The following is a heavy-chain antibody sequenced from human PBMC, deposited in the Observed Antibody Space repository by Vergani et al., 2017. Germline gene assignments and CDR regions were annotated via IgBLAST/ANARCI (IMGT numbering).Heavy chain of an antibody. CDR1: GFTFSDYY. CDR2: ISSSGSII. CDR3: ARRRRAAGMDDFYYYYYMDV. Sequence: QVQLVESGGGLVKPGGSLRLSCAASGFTFSDYYMSWIRQAPGKGLEWVSYISSSGSIIYYADSVKGRFTISRDNAKNSLYLQMNSLRAEDTAVYYCARRRRAAGMDDFYYYYYMDVWGKGTTVTVSS. D-gene: IGHD2-15*01. J-gene: IGHJ6*03. V-gene: IGHV3-11*01.